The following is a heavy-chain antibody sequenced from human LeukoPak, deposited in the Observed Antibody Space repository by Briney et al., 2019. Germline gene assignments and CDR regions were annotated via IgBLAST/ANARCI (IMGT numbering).Heavy chain of an antibody. CDR3: ARGGNEWQQLSHNWFDP. D-gene: IGHD5-24*01. CDR1: GGSIRSSSYH. J-gene: IGHJ5*02. CDR2: VYYTGNT. V-gene: IGHV4-39*01. Sequence: SETLSLTCTVSGGSIRSSSYHWGWIRRPPGNSLEWIGSVYYTGNTYYNPSLRSRVTISVDTSKNQFSLRLNSVTAADTSVYYCARGGNEWQQLSHNWFDPWGQGTLVTVSS.